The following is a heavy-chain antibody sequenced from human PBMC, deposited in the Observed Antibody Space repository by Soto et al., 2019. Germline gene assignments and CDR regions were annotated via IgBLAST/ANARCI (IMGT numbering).Heavy chain of an antibody. V-gene: IGHV4-4*07. CDR1: GVSIINNY. Sequence: QVQLQESGPVLVKPSETLSLTCAVSGVSIINNYWTWIRQPAGKGLEWLGRVYSSGRTTYNPSLKSRLTMSVDTSKNQFSLHLSSVTAADTAVYYCARREDTFDFWGQGMLVTVSS. J-gene: IGHJ4*02. CDR3: ARREDTFDF. CDR2: VYSSGRT.